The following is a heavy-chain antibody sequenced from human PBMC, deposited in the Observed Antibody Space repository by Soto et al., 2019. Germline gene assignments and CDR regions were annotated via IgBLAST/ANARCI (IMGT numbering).Heavy chain of an antibody. V-gene: IGHV1-69*01. D-gene: IGHD2-2*02. CDR2: IIPIFGTA. J-gene: IGHJ3*02. CDR3: ARADCSSTSCYRPGAFDI. CDR1: GGTFSSYA. Sequence: QVQLVQSGAEVKKPGSSVKVSCKASGGTFSSYAISWVRQAPGQGLEWMGGIIPIFGTANYAQKFQGRVTITADESTSTAYMELSSPRSEDTAVYYCARADCSSTSCYRPGAFDIWGQGTMVTVSS.